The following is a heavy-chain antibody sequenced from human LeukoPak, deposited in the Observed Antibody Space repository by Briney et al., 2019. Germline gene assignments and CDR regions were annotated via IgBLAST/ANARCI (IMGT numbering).Heavy chain of an antibody. D-gene: IGHD3-22*01. J-gene: IGHJ4*02. CDR2: ISYDGSNK. V-gene: IGHV3-30*04. Sequence: GGSLRLSCAASGFTFSSYAMHWVRQAPGKGLEWVAVISYDGSNKYYADSVKGRFTISRDNSKNTLYLQMNSLRAEDTAVYYCARDLAQLTYYYDSSGYPDYWGQGTLVTVSS. CDR1: GFTFSSYA. CDR3: ARDLAQLTYYYDSSGYPDY.